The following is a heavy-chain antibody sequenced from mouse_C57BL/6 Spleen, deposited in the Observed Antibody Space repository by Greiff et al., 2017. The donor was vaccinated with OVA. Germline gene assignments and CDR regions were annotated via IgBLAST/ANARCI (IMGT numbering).Heavy chain of an antibody. Sequence: VQLKESGAALVRPGTSVKVSCTASGYAFTNYLIEWVKQRPGQGLEWIGVINPGSGGTNYTAKFQGKATLTADQSSSTAYLQLSSLTSEDSAVYFCARSGLREGWFACWGKGTMVTVAA. V-gene: IGHV1-54*01. CDR3: ARSGLREGWFAC. J-gene: IGHJ3*01. CDR1: GYAFTNYL. CDR2: INPGSGGT. D-gene: IGHD2-4*01.